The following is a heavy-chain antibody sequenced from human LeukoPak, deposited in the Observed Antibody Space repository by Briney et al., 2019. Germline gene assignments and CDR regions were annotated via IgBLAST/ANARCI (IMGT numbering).Heavy chain of an antibody. CDR1: GYTFTSYD. CDR2: MNPNSGNT. J-gene: IGHJ4*02. CDR3: ARIEVGATTEFDY. V-gene: IGHV1-8*01. Sequence: ASVKVSCKASGYTFTSYDINWVRQATGQGLEWMGWMNPNSGNTGYAQKFQGRVTMTRNTSISTAYMELRSLRSEDTAVYYCARIEVGATTEFDYWGQGTLVTVSS. D-gene: IGHD1-26*01.